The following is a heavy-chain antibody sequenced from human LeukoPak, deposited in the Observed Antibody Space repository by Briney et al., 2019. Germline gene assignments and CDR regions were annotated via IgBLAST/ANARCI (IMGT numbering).Heavy chain of an antibody. CDR2: INHSGST. D-gene: IGHD6-13*01. Sequence: PSETLSLTCAVHGGSFSGYYWSWIRQPPGKGLEWIGEINHSGSTNYNPSLKSRVTISVDTSKNQFSLKLSSVTAADTAVYYCARDSSSWYSNKAFDIWGQGTMVTVSS. V-gene: IGHV4-34*01. J-gene: IGHJ3*02. CDR1: GGSFSGYY. CDR3: ARDSSSWYSNKAFDI.